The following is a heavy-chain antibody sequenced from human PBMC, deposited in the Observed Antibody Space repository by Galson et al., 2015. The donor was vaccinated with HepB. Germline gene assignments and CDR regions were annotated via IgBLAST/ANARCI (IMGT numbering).Heavy chain of an antibody. J-gene: IGHJ4*02. D-gene: IGHD5-12*01. CDR1: GFTFSSYS. V-gene: IGHV3-21*01. CDR2: ISSSSSYI. Sequence: SLRLSCAASGFTFSSYSMNWVRQAPGKGLEWVSSISSSSSYIYYADSVKGRFTISRDNAKNSLYLQMNSLRAEDTAVYYCATPTRPQWLRDYWGQGTLVTVSS. CDR3: ATPTRPQWLRDY.